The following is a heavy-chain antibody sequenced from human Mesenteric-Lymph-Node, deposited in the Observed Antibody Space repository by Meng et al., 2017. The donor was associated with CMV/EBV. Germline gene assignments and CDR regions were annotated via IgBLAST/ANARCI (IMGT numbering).Heavy chain of an antibody. V-gene: IGHV4-34*01. CDR3: ARVKVVVPAALRGWFDP. Sequence: SETLSLTCAVYGGSFSGYYWSWIHQPPGKGLEWIGEINHSGSTNYNPSLKSRVTISEDTSKNQFSLKLSSVSAADTAVYYCARVKVVVPAALRGWFDPWGQGTLVTVSS. CDR2: INHSGST. CDR1: GGSFSGYY. J-gene: IGHJ5*02. D-gene: IGHD2-2*01.